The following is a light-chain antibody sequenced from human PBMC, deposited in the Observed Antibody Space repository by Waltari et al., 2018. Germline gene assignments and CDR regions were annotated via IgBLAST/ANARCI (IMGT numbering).Light chain of an antibody. Sequence: QAALTQPASVSGSPGQSITISCPGTSSAVGGYYYVPWYQQHPGKAPKLMIYDVSKRPSGISTRFSGSKSGNTASLTISGLQAEDEADYYCSSYTSSTTLMVFGGGTKLTVL. V-gene: IGLV2-14*01. CDR1: SSAVGGYYY. CDR3: SSYTSSTTLMV. CDR2: DVS. J-gene: IGLJ2*01.